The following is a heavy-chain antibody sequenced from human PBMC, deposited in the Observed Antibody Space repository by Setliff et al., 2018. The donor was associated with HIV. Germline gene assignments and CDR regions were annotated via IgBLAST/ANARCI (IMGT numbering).Heavy chain of an antibody. Sequence: GGSLRLSCITSGFTFSSYAMHWVRQAPGKGLEWVAVMSYDGNNKYYADSVRGRFTISRDDAEKSVYLQMNSLRAEDTAVYYCARAGVVEGYYYYYYMDVWGKGTTVTVSS. V-gene: IGHV3-30*07. CDR1: GFTFSSYA. J-gene: IGHJ6*03. D-gene: IGHD2-15*01. CDR3: ARAGVVEGYYYYYYMDV. CDR2: MSYDGNNK.